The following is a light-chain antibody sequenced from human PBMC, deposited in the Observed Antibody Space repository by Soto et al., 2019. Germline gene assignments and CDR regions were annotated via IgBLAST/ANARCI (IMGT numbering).Light chain of an antibody. V-gene: IGKV3-20*01. CDR2: GAS. CDR3: QQYGSSPGT. CDR1: QSVSFSY. Sequence: EIVLTQSPGTLSLSPGERATLSCWASQSVSFSYLAWYQQKPGQAPRLVIYGASSRAAGIPNWFSGSGSGTDFTLTISRLEPEDFAVYYCQQYGSSPGTFGQGTRLEIK. J-gene: IGKJ2*01.